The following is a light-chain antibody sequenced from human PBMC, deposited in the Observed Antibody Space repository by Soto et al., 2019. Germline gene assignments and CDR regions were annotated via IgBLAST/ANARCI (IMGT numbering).Light chain of an antibody. V-gene: IGLV3-1*01. CDR1: KLGDKY. Sequence: SYELTQPPSVSVSPGQTASITCSGDKLGDKYACWYQQKPGQSPMLVIYQDSKRPSGIPERFSGSNSGNTATLTISGTQAMDEADYYCQAWDSRTPYVFGPGTKLTVL. J-gene: IGLJ1*01. CDR3: QAWDSRTPYV. CDR2: QDS.